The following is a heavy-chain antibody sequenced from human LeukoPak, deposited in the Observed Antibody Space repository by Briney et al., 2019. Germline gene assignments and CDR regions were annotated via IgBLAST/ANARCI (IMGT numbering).Heavy chain of an antibody. CDR3: ARDGSHNPSGSYLYYYYYMDV. J-gene: IGHJ6*03. CDR2: INPNSGGT. CDR1: GYTFTGYY. Sequence: GASVKVSCKASGYTFTGYYMHWVRQAPGQGLEWMGWINPNSGGTNYAQKFQGRVTMTRDTSISTAYMELSRLRSDDTAVYYCARDGSHNPSGSYLYYYYYMDVWGKGTTVTISS. V-gene: IGHV1-2*02. D-gene: IGHD1-26*01.